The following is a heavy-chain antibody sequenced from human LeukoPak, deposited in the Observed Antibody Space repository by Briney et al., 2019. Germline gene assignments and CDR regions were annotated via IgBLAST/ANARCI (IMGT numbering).Heavy chain of an antibody. CDR1: GFTFSSYW. J-gene: IGHJ4*02. Sequence: PGGSLRLSCAASGFTFSSYWMSWVRQAPGKGLEWVANIKQDGSEKYYVDSVKGRFTISRDNAKNSLYLQMNGLRAEGTAMYYCARRYGYGYFDYWGQGTLVTVSS. D-gene: IGHD5-18*01. CDR2: IKQDGSEK. CDR3: ARRYGYGYFDY. V-gene: IGHV3-7*03.